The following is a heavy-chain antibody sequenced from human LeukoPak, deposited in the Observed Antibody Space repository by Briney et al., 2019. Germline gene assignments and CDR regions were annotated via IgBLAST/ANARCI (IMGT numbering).Heavy chain of an antibody. CDR3: ARSYNWNDGAFDF. V-gene: IGHV3-33*01. CDR2: IWNDGSNK. J-gene: IGHJ3*01. CDR1: GFTFNDYG. Sequence: GGSLRLSCAASGFTFNDYGLHWVRQAPGKGLDWVAVIWNDGSNKYYVDSVKGRFTISRDNSKNTLFLQMNSLRAEDTAVYFCARSYNWNDGAFDFWGQGTMVTVSS. D-gene: IGHD1-1*01.